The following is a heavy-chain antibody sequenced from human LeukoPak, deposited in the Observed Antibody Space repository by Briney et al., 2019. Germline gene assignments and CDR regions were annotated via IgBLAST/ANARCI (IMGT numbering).Heavy chain of an antibody. Sequence: GGSPRLSCAASGFTVSSNYMSWVRQAPGKGLEWVSVIYSGGSTYYADSVKGRFTISRDNSKNTLYLQMNSLRVEDTAVYYCARDTPISMAYGMDVWGQGTTVTVSS. D-gene: IGHD3-10*01. V-gene: IGHV3-66*01. CDR2: IYSGGST. CDR1: GFTVSSNY. J-gene: IGHJ6*02. CDR3: ARDTPISMAYGMDV.